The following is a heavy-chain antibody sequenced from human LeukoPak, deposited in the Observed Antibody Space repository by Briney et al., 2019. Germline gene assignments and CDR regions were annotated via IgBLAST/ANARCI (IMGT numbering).Heavy chain of an antibody. CDR2: INPNSGGT. J-gene: IGHJ4*02. CDR1: GYTFTGYY. V-gene: IGHV1-2*06. D-gene: IGHD4-17*01. Sequence: ASVKVSCKASGYTFTGYYMHWVRQAPGQGLEWMGRINPNSGGTNYAQKFQGRVTMTRDTSISTAYMELRSLRSDDTAVYYCARVLDYGDYGLDYWGQGTLVTVSS. CDR3: ARVLDYGDYGLDY.